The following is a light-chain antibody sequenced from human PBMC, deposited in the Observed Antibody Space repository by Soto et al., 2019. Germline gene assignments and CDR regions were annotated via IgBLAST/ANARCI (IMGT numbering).Light chain of an antibody. Sequence: DIQMTQSPSTLSASVGDRVTITCRASQNINRRLAWYQQRPGKAPQLLIYKASNLESGVPTRFSGSGSGTEFTLTISSLQPDDFATYYCQQYNSFSWTFAQGTKVDIK. CDR1: QNINRR. CDR2: KAS. J-gene: IGKJ1*01. CDR3: QQYNSFSWT. V-gene: IGKV1-5*03.